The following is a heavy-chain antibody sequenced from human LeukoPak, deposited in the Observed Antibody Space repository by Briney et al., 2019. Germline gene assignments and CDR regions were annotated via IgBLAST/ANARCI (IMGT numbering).Heavy chain of an antibody. Sequence: SETLSLTCTVSGGSISSYYWSWIRQHPGKGLEGIGYIYYSGSTYYNPSLKSRVTISVDTSKNQFSLKLSSVTAADTAVYYCARVRNDSSGDEGFDIWGQGTMVTVSS. V-gene: IGHV4-59*06. J-gene: IGHJ3*02. CDR2: IYYSGST. CDR1: GGSISSYY. D-gene: IGHD3-22*01. CDR3: ARVRNDSSGDEGFDI.